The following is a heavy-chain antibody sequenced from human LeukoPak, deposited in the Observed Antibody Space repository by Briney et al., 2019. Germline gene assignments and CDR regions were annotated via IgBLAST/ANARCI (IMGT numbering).Heavy chain of an antibody. CDR2: IDPSDSYT. Sequence: GESLQISCKAAGYSFTNYWISWVRRMPGKGREGMGRIDPSDSYTNYSPSIQGHVTISADNSIGTVSLQWSRLKASDTAIYYCARTRGYGDYYFDSWGQGTLVTVSS. D-gene: IGHD4-17*01. V-gene: IGHV5-10-1*01. J-gene: IGHJ4*02. CDR3: ARTRGYGDYYFDS. CDR1: GYSFTNYW.